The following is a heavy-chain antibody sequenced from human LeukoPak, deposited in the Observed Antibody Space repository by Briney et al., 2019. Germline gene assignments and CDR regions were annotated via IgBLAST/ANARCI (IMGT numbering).Heavy chain of an antibody. J-gene: IGHJ4*02. CDR1: GYPISSGYY. Sequence: SETLSLTCIVSGYPISSGYYWGWIRQTPGKGLEWIGSTYRSGSTYYNPSLKSRVTISVDTSKNQFSLKLSSVTAADTAVYYCARSGSYEGYFDSWGQGTLVTVSS. CDR2: TYRSGST. D-gene: IGHD3-10*01. CDR3: ARSGSYEGYFDS. V-gene: IGHV4-38-2*02.